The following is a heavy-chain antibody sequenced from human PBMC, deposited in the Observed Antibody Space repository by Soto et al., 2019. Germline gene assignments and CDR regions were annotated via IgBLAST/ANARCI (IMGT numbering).Heavy chain of an antibody. D-gene: IGHD6-6*01. Sequence: SGPTLVNPTQTLTLTCTFSGFSLSTDDVGVGWIRQPPGKALDWLAVIYWDDDKRYSPSLKSRLTITKDTSKSQVLRTMTNIDPVDTATYFCARSKYSISSFDYWGQGALVTVSS. CDR2: IYWDDDK. V-gene: IGHV2-5*02. J-gene: IGHJ4*02. CDR3: ARSKYSISSFDY. CDR1: GFSLSTDDVG.